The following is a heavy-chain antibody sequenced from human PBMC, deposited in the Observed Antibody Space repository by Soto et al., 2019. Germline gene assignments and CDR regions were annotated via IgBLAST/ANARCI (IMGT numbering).Heavy chain of an antibody. CDR3: ARAQPARPIDS. D-gene: IGHD6-6*01. Sequence: QVQLVQSGAEVKRPGSSVKVSCKLSGATFISSAMNWLRQAPGLGLEWMGAIIPFANAPSYASDFQGRLTIAADESTRTAYLELSNLTSDDAAVYYCARAQPARPIDSWGQGTLVAVSS. CDR1: GATFISSA. V-gene: IGHV1-69*01. CDR2: IIPFANAP. J-gene: IGHJ4*02.